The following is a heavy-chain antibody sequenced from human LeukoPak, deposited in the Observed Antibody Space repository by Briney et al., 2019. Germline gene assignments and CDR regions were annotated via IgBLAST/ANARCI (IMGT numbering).Heavy chain of an antibody. CDR3: ARYGSGSYHFDY. CDR2: IHYSGST. D-gene: IGHD3-10*01. CDR1: GGSISGYY. V-gene: IGHV4-59*01. J-gene: IGHJ4*02. Sequence: SETLSLTCTVSGGSISGYYWSWIREPPGKGLEWIGFIHYSGSTNYNPSLKSRVTISVDTSKNQFSLKLSSLTAADTAVYYCARYGSGSYHFDYWGQGTLVTVSS.